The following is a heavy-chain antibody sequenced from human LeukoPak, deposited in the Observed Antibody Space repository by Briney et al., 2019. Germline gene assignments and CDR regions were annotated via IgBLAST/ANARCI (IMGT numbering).Heavy chain of an antibody. Sequence: PSETLSLTCTVSGGSISSYYWSWIRQPAGKGLEWIGRIYTSGSTNYNPSLKSRVTMSVDTSKNQFSLKLSSVTAADTAVYYCARDSPLYYDSSGYYRWFDPWGQGTLVTVSS. D-gene: IGHD3-22*01. J-gene: IGHJ5*02. CDR2: IYTSGST. CDR1: GGSISSYY. V-gene: IGHV4-4*07. CDR3: ARDSPLYYDSSGYYRWFDP.